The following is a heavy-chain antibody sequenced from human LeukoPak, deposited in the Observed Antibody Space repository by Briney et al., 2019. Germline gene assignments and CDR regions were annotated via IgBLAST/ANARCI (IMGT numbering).Heavy chain of an antibody. Sequence: PGGSLRLSCAASGFTFSSYGMHWVCQAPGKGLEWVAFIRYDGSNKYYADSVKGRFTISRDNSKNTLYLQMNSLRAEDTAVYYCAKGRGYSYTIFDYWGQGTLVTVSS. CDR2: IRYDGSNK. V-gene: IGHV3-30*02. CDR1: GFTFSSYG. CDR3: AKGRGYSYTIFDY. J-gene: IGHJ4*02. D-gene: IGHD5-18*01.